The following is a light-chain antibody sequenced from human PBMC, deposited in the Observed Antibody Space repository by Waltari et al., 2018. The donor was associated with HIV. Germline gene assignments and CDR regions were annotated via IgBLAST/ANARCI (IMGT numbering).Light chain of an antibody. CDR3: QTWGTGIVL. CDR1: SVHLSDA. V-gene: IGLV4-69*01. J-gene: IGLJ2*01. CDR2: LNSDGSH. Sequence: LVLSRPPTASAARGAPGTLTRPHTSVHLSDANAWPPRQPPKVSRYLMKLNSDGSHTKGDEIPDRFSGSSAGAERYLTIASLQSDDEADYYCQTWGTGIVLFGGGTKVTVL.